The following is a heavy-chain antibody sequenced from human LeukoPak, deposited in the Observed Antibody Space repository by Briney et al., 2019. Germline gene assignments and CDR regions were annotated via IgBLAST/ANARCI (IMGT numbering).Heavy chain of an antibody. D-gene: IGHD6-13*01. V-gene: IGHV1-69*04. CDR2: IIPILGIA. Sequence: ASVKVSCKASGGTFSSYAISWVRQAPGQGLEWMGRIIPILGIANYAQKFQGRVTITADKSTSTAYMELSSLRSEDTAVYYCARSKSEQPFDYWGQGTLVTVSS. CDR3: ARSKSEQPFDY. J-gene: IGHJ4*02. CDR1: GGTFSSYA.